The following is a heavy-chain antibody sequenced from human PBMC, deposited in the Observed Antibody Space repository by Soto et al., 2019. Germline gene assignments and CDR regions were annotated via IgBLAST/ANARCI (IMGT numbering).Heavy chain of an antibody. CDR2: TYYRSKWYN. J-gene: IGHJ3*02. CDR3: ARGEIVGDTISAFDI. CDR1: GDSVSSNSAA. D-gene: IGHD1-26*01. Sequence: QVQLQQSGPGLVKPSQTLSLTCAISGDSVSSNSAAWNWIRQSPSRGLEWLGRTYYRSKWYNDSTVSVTSRININPETYKNKFYLQLNSVTPEDTAVYYCARGEIVGDTISAFDIWGQGTMVTVSS. V-gene: IGHV6-1*01.